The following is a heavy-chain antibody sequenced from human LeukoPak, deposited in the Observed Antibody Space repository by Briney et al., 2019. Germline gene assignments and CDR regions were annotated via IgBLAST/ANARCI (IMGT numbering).Heavy chain of an antibody. V-gene: IGHV1-69*04. J-gene: IGHJ4*02. Sequence: SVKVSCKASGGTFSSYAISWVRQAPGQGLEWMGRIIPILGIANYAQKFQGRVTITADKSTSTAYMELSSLRSEDTAVYYCARQYYDFWSAGAYYFDYWGQGTLVTVSS. CDR3: ARQYYDFWSAGAYYFDY. D-gene: IGHD3-3*01. CDR1: GGTFSSYA. CDR2: IIPILGIA.